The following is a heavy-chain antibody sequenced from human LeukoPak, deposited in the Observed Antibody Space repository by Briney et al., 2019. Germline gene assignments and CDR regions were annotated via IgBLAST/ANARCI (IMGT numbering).Heavy chain of an antibody. V-gene: IGHV3-21*01. D-gene: IGHD5-18*01. J-gene: IGHJ4*02. CDR2: ISNIGTSI. CDR3: APEDTAMVEHLDFDY. CDR1: GFTFSRYS. Sequence: GGSLRLSCAVSGFTFSRYSMNWVRQAPGKGLEWVSSISNIGTSIYYADSVKGRFTISRDNAKNSLYLQMDSLRAEDAAVYYCAPEDTAMVEHLDFDYWGQGTLVTVSS.